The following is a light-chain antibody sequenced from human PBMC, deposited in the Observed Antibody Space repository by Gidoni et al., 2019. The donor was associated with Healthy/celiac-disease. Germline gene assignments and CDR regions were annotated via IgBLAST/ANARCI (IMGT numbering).Light chain of an antibody. Sequence: DIVMTQSPDSLAVSLGEGATINNKNYLAWYQQKPGQPPKLLIYWASTRESGVPDRFSGSGSGTDFTLTISSLQAEDVAVYYCQQYYSTPWTFDQGTKVEIK. CDR2: WAS. CDR1: NKNY. J-gene: IGKJ1*01. CDR3: QQYYSTPWT. V-gene: IGKV4-1*01.